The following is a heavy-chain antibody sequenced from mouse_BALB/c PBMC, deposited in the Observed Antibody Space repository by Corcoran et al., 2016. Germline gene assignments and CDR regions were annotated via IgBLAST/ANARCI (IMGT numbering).Heavy chain of an antibody. Sequence: QVTLKESGPGILQPCKTLSMTCSFSGFSLSTSGMGVGWVRQPSGKGLEWLAHIWWDDVKRYNPALKSRLTISKDTSSSQVFLKIASVDTADTATYFCARIADYDYVDYWGQATTLTVSS. CDR2: IWWDDVK. V-gene: IGHV8-12*01. CDR3: ARIADYDYVDY. D-gene: IGHD2-4*01. J-gene: IGHJ2*01. CDR1: GFSLSTSGMG.